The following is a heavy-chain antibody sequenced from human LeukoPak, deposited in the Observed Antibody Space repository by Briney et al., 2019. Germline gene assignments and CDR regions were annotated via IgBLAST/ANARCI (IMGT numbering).Heavy chain of an antibody. D-gene: IGHD5-12*01. CDR2: IRYDGSNK. Sequence: GGSLRLSCAASRFAFSNYGMHWVRQAPGKGLEWVAFIRYDGSNKNHTDSVKGRFTISRDNSKNTLYLQMNSLKVEDTAVYYCAKGGYSAYGAFDNWGQGTLVTVSS. CDR1: RFAFSNYG. J-gene: IGHJ4*02. CDR3: AKGGYSAYGAFDN. V-gene: IGHV3-30*02.